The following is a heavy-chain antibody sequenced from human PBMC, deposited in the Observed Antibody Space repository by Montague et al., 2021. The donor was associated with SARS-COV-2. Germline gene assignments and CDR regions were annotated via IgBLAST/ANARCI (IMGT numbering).Heavy chain of an antibody. D-gene: IGHD4-23*01. CDR2: IDWDDDK. CDR3: ARSYGTTVVTRAFGY. J-gene: IGHJ4*02. CDR1: GFSLSTSGMC. Sequence: PALVKPTQTPTLTCTFSGFSLSTSGMCVSWIRQPPGKALEWLTLIDWDDDKYYSTSLKTRLTISKDTSKNQVVLTMTNMDPVDTATYYCARSYGTTVVTRAFGYWGQGTLVTVSS. V-gene: IGHV2-70*01.